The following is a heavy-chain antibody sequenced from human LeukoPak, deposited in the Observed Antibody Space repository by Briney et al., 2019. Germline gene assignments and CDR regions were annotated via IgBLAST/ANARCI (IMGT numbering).Heavy chain of an antibody. CDR1: GGSISSSSYY. CDR3: ARLLRRGYCSSTSCNPFDY. CDR2: IYYSGST. V-gene: IGHV4-39*01. Sequence: PSETLSLTCTVSGGSISSSSYYWGWIRQPPGKGLEWIGSIYYSGSTYYNPSLKSRVTISVDTSKNQFSLKLSSVTAADTAVYYCARLLRRGYCSSTSCNPFDYWGQGTLVTVSS. J-gene: IGHJ4*02. D-gene: IGHD2-2*01.